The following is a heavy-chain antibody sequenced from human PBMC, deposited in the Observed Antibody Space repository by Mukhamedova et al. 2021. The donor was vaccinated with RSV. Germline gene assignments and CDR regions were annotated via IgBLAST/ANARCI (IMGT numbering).Heavy chain of an antibody. D-gene: IGHD3-3*01. V-gene: IGHV3-49*02. CDR2: ISSKAYGATT. CDR3: TRALYYDFWSGYYTH. Sequence: GGFISSKAYGATTDYAASVKGRFTISGDDSKSIAYLQMNSLKTEDTAVYYCTRALYYDFWSGYYTHWGQGTLVTVSS. J-gene: IGHJ4*02.